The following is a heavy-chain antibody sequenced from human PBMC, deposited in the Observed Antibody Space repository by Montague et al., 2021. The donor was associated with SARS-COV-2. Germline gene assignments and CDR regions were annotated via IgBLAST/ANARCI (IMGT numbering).Heavy chain of an antibody. CDR1: GGSTSSYC. Sequence: SETLSLTCTVSGGSTSSYCWSWIRQPAGKGLEWIGRFYTTGSTNYNPSLKSRVTMSVDTSKNQFSLKLSSVTAADTAVYYCARSTFYSSGWWDNWYFDLWGRGTLVTVSS. V-gene: IGHV4-4*07. J-gene: IGHJ2*01. CDR3: ARSTFYSSGWWDNWYFDL. D-gene: IGHD6-19*01. CDR2: FYTTGST.